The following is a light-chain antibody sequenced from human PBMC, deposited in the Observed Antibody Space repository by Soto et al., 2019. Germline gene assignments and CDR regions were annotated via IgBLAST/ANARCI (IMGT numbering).Light chain of an antibody. CDR3: QQYGSSPIT. CDR1: QSVSSSY. Sequence: EIVLTQSPGTLSLSPGERATLSCRASQSVSSSYLAWYHQKHGQXPRLLIYGASSRATGIPDRFSGSGSGTDLTITISRLEPEDFEVYYCQQYGSSPITFGQGTRLEIK. J-gene: IGKJ5*01. CDR2: GAS. V-gene: IGKV3-20*01.